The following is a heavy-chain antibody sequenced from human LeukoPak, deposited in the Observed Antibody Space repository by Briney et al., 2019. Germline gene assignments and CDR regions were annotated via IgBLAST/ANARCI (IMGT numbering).Heavy chain of an antibody. CDR1: GFTFSSYG. Sequence: GRSLRLSCEASGFTFSSYGIHWVRQAPGKGLGWVAVIWFDGTENYYGDSVQGRFTISRSNSNNTVHLQMTRLRADDTAVYYCAKVGEFETFGGNSDWYFDLWGRGTLVTVSS. CDR3: AKVGEFETFGGNSDWYFDL. J-gene: IGHJ2*01. D-gene: IGHD4-23*01. CDR2: IWFDGTEN. V-gene: IGHV3-33*03.